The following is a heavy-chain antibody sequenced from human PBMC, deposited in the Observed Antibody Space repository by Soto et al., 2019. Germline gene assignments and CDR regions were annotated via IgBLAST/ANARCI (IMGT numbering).Heavy chain of an antibody. CDR2: IYGGGTT. CDR1: GFTFSSYG. Sequence: GGSLRLSCAASGFTFSSYGMHWVRQAPGKGLEWVSVIYGGGTTYHADSVKGRFSSSRDNSKNTFFLQMNSLRAEDTAVYYCARGGSSGTYYAHWNFDLWGRGTLVTVSS. CDR3: ARGGSSGTYYAHWNFDL. D-gene: IGHD3-10*01. V-gene: IGHV3-NL1*01. J-gene: IGHJ2*01.